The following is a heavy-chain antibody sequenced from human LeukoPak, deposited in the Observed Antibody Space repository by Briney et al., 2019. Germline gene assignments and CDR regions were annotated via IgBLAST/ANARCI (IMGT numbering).Heavy chain of an antibody. V-gene: IGHV1-69*13. Sequence: GASVKVSCKASGGTFSSYAISWVRQAPGQGLEWMGGIIPIFGTANYAQKFQGRVTITADESTSTAYMELSSLRSEDTAVYYCADSSRVGARDAFDIWGQGTMVTVSS. J-gene: IGHJ3*02. CDR3: ADSSRVGARDAFDI. CDR2: IIPIFGTA. CDR1: GGTFSSYA. D-gene: IGHD1-26*01.